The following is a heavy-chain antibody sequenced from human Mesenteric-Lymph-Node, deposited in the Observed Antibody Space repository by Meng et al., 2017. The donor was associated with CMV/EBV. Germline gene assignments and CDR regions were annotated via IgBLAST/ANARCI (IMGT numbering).Heavy chain of an antibody. CDR3: ARDGAVAGTGYLDY. CDR2: TYYRSKWYN. J-gene: IGHJ4*02. V-gene: IGHV6-1*01. Sequence: DSVSSNSAAWNWIRQSPSRGLEWLGRTYYRSKWYNDYAVSVKSRITINPDTSKNQFSLQLNSVTPEDTAVYYCARDGAVAGTGYLDYWGQGTLVTVSS. D-gene: IGHD6-19*01. CDR1: DSVSSNSAA.